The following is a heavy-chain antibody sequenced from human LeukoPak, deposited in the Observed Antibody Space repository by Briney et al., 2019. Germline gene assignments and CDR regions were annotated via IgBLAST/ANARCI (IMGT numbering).Heavy chain of an antibody. J-gene: IGHJ6*02. CDR1: GFTFSSYA. V-gene: IGHV3-23*01. CDR2: ISCSGGST. CDR3: AKDLYRTRDIVVTTPNV. Sequence: GGSLRLSCAASGFTFSSYAMSWVRQAPGKGLEWVSAISCSGGSTYYADSVKGRFTISRDNSKNTLYLQMNSLRAEDTAVYYCAKDLYRTRDIVVTTPNVWGQGTTVTVSS. D-gene: IGHD2-15*01.